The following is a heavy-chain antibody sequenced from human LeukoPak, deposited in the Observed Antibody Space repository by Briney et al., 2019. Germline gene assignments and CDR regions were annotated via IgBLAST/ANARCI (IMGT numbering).Heavy chain of an antibody. CDR3: ARDGLCPGPCAFDI. Sequence: SQTLSLTCAISGDSVSSNSAAWNWIRQSPSRGLEWLGRTYYRSKWYNDYAVSVKSRITINPDTSKNQFSQQLNSVTPEDTAVYYCARDGLCPGPCAFDIWGQGTMVTVSS. CDR1: GDSVSSNSAA. V-gene: IGHV6-1*01. CDR2: TYYRSKWYN. D-gene: IGHD3/OR15-3a*01. J-gene: IGHJ3*02.